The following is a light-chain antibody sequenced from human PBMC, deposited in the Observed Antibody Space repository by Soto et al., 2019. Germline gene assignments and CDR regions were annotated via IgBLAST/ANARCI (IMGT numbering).Light chain of an antibody. V-gene: IGKV3-11*01. CDR1: QSVSSY. CDR3: QVRTILPIT. Sequence: EIVFLISPATLSLSPGERATLSCRASQSVSSYLAWYQQKPGQAPRLLMYDASNRATGIPARFSGSGSGTDFTLTIISLEPEDFTLYYCQVRTILPITFAQGTKVDIK. J-gene: IGKJ1*01. CDR2: DAS.